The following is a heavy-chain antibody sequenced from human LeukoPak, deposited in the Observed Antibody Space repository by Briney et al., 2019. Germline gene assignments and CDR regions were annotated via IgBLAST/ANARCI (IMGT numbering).Heavy chain of an antibody. CDR2: INPNSGGT. Sequence: ASVKVSFRASGYTFTGYYMHWVRQAPGQGLEWMGWINPNSGGTNYAQKFQGWVTMTRDTSISTAYMELSRLRSDDTAVYYCARGNSGYDFDAFDIWGQGTMVTVFS. D-gene: IGHD5-12*01. V-gene: IGHV1-2*04. CDR1: GYTFTGYY. CDR3: ARGNSGYDFDAFDI. J-gene: IGHJ3*02.